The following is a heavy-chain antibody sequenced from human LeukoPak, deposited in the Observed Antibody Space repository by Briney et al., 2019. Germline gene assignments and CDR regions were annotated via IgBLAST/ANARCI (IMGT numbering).Heavy chain of an antibody. CDR2: INPNSGGT. CDR1: GYTFTGYY. J-gene: IGHJ4*02. D-gene: IGHD3-9*01. Sequence: ASVEVSCKASGYTFTGYYMYWVRQAPGQGLEWMGWINPNSGGTNYAQKFQGRVTMTRDTSISTAYMELSRLRSDDTAVYYCASGDILTGWDYFDYWGQGTLVTVSS. V-gene: IGHV1-2*02. CDR3: ASGDILTGWDYFDY.